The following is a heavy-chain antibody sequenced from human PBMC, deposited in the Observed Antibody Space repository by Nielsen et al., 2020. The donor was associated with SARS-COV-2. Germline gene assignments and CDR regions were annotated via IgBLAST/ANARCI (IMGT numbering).Heavy chain of an antibody. D-gene: IGHD5-18*01. J-gene: IGHJ4*02. Sequence: GGSLRLSCAASGFTFSSYGMHWVRQAPGKGLEWVAVIWYDGSNKYYADSVKGRFTISRDNSKNTLYLQMNSLRAEDTAVYYCARDHRLGDYVDTAMPGDCWGQGTLVTVSS. CDR1: GFTFSSYG. CDR2: IWYDGSNK. CDR3: ARDHRLGDYVDTAMPGDC. V-gene: IGHV3-33*01.